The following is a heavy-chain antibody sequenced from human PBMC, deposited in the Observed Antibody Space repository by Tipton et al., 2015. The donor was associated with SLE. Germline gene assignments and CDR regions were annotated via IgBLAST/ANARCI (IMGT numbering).Heavy chain of an antibody. J-gene: IGHJ3*02. CDR2: ISRSSSYI. Sequence: SLRLSCAASGFTFSDYWMTWVRQAPGKGLEWVSSISRSSSYIDYADSVKGRFTISRDNAKNSLYLQMNSLRAEDTAVYYCARTKDFWSGYGDAFDIWGQGTMVTVSS. CDR1: GFTFSDYW. D-gene: IGHD3-3*01. CDR3: ARTKDFWSGYGDAFDI. V-gene: IGHV3-21*01.